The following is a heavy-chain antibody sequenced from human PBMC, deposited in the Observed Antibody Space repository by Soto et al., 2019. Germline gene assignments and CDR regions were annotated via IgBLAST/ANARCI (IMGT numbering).Heavy chain of an antibody. CDR3: AKDPRVHYYGSGSSSY. Sequence: EVQLLESGGGLVQPGGSLRLSCAASGFVFSSYATSWVRQAPGKGLEWVSTISGSGGNTYYADSVKGRFTISRANSKNTLYLQMNSLRAEDTALYYCAKDPRVHYYGSGSSSYWGQGTLVTVSS. J-gene: IGHJ4*02. CDR1: GFVFSSYA. D-gene: IGHD3-10*01. V-gene: IGHV3-23*01. CDR2: ISGSGGNT.